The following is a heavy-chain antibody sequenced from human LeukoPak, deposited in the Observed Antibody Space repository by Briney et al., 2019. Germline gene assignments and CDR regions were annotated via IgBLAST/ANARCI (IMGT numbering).Heavy chain of an antibody. CDR2: ISGSGGST. V-gene: IGHV3-23*01. CDR1: GFTFSSYA. J-gene: IGHJ5*02. CDR3: AKDWGMTTNSYNWFDP. Sequence: GGALRLSCAASGFTFSSYAMSWVREAPGKGLEWDSAISGSGGSTYYADSVKGRFTISRDNSKNTLYLQMNSLRAEDTAVYYCAKDWGMTTNSYNWFDPWGQGTLVTASS. D-gene: IGHD4-11*01.